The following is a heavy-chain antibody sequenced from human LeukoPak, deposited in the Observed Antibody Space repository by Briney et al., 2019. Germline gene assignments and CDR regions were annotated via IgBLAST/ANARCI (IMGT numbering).Heavy chain of an antibody. J-gene: IGHJ5*02. CDR3: ARGGPGYDFWSGYYT. Sequence: PSQTLSLTCTVSGGSISSGGYYWSWICQHPGKGLEWIGYIYYSGSTYYNPSLKSRVTISVDTSKNQFSLKLSSVTAADTAVYYCARGGPGYDFWSGYYTWGQGTLVTVSS. CDR2: IYYSGST. V-gene: IGHV4-31*03. D-gene: IGHD3-3*01. CDR1: GGSISSGGYY.